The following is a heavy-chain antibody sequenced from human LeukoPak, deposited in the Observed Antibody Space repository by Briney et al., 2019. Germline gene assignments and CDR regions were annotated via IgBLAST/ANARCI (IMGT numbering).Heavy chain of an antibody. CDR3: ARGRSGISSYYYMDV. J-gene: IGHJ6*03. V-gene: IGHV4-34*01. CDR2: INHSGST. CDR1: GGSFSGYY. Sequence: PSETLSLTCAVYGGSFSGYYWSWIRQPPGKGLEWIGEINHSGSTNYNPSLKSRVTISVDTSKNQFSLKLSSVTAADTAVYYCARGRSGISSYYYMDVWGKGTTVTVSS. D-gene: IGHD3-3*02.